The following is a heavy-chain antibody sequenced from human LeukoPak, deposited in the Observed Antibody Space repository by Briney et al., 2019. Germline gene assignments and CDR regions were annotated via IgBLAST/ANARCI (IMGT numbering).Heavy chain of an antibody. CDR2: INPSGGST. D-gene: IGHD1-26*01. V-gene: IGHV1-46*01. CDR1: GYTFTSYY. Sequence: ASVKVSCKASGYTFTSYYMHWVRQAPGQGLEWMGIINPSGGSTSYAQKFQGRGTMTKDTSTSTVYMELTSVRSEDTAVYYCARDVGATNRPEDYWGQGTLVTVSS. J-gene: IGHJ4*02. CDR3: ARDVGATNRPEDY.